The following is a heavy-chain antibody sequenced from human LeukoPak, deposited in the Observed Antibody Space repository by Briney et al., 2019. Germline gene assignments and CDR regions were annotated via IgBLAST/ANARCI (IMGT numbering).Heavy chain of an antibody. Sequence: SETLSLTCTVSGGSISSYYWSWIRQPPGKGLEWIGYIYYSGSTNYNPSLKSRVTISVDTSKNQFFLKLSSVTAADTAVYYCALYGSGSYFDYWGPGTLVTVSS. CDR2: IYYSGST. CDR1: GGSISSYY. D-gene: IGHD3-10*01. J-gene: IGHJ4*02. CDR3: ALYGSGSYFDY. V-gene: IGHV4-59*01.